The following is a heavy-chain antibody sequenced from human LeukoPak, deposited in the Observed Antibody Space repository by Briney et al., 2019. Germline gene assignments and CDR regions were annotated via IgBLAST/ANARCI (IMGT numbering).Heavy chain of an antibody. CDR1: GFTFSSYW. CDR3: ARDITLTRGGRSDY. V-gene: IGHV3-74*01. CDR2: INSDGKTT. Sequence: GGSLRLSCAASGFTFSSYWMYWVRQAPGKGLVWGSRINSDGKTTNYADSVKGRFTISRDNAKNTLYLQMNSLRAEDTAVYYCARDITLTRGGRSDYWGQGTLVTVSA. J-gene: IGHJ4*02. D-gene: IGHD3-10*01.